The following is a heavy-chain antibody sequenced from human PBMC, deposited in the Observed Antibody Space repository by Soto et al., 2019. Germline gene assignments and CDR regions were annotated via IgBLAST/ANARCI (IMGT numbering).Heavy chain of an antibody. J-gene: IGHJ6*02. CDR1: GGSVNSGGYH. CDR2: IYYSGST. Sequence: SETLSLTCTVSGGSVNSGGYHWSWIRQHPGKGLEWIGDIYYSGSTYYNPSLKSRVTISIDTSTNHFSLHLSALTAADTAVYYCARAPIPTWNYSGMDVWGQGTTVTVSS. D-gene: IGHD1-1*01. V-gene: IGHV4-31*03. CDR3: ARAPIPTWNYSGMDV.